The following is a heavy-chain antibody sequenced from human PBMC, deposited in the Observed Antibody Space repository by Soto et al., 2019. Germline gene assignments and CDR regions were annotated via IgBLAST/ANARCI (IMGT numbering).Heavy chain of an antibody. V-gene: IGHV4-39*07. CDR3: ARDYWAAYYYDSSGYFDI. CDR1: GGSISSSSYY. Sequence: TSETLSLTCIVSGGSISSSSYYWGWIRQPPGKGLEWIGSIYYSGSTYYNPSPKSRVTISVDTSKNQFSLKLSSVTAADTAVYYCARDYWAAYYYDSSGYFDIWGQGTMVTVSS. D-gene: IGHD3-22*01. CDR2: IYYSGST. J-gene: IGHJ3*02.